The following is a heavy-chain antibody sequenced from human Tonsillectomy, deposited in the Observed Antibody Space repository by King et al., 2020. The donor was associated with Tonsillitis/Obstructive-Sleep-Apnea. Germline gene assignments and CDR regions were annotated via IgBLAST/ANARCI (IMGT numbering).Heavy chain of an antibody. Sequence: VQLVESGGGLIQPGGSLRLSCAASGFTFSSNYMSWVRQAPGKGLEWVSGIYSGGGTYYADSVKGRLTISRDNSKNTLYLQMNSLRAEDTAVYHCARALLGYESYWYFYPWGRGTLVTVSS. CDR3: ARALLGYESYWYFYP. D-gene: IGHD3-3*01. J-gene: IGHJ2*01. V-gene: IGHV3-53*01. CDR1: GFTFSSNY. CDR2: IYSGGGT.